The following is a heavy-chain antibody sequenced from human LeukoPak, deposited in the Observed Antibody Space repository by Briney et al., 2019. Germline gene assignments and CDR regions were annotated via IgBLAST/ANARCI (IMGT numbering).Heavy chain of an antibody. CDR3: ASPPTHYYGSSGYYFY. CDR1: GGTFSSYA. J-gene: IGHJ4*02. Sequence: SVKVSCKASGGTFSSYAISWVRQAPGQGLEWMGRIIPIFGTASYAQKFQGRVTITTDESTSTAYMELSSLRSEDTAVYYCASPPTHYYGSSGYYFYWGQGTLVTVSS. V-gene: IGHV1-69*05. CDR2: IIPIFGTA. D-gene: IGHD3-22*01.